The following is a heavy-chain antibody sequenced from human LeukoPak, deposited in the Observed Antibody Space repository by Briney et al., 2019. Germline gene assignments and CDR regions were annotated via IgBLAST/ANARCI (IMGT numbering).Heavy chain of an antibody. CDR3: ARDGRPLHSNYADYFDY. V-gene: IGHV3-21*01. J-gene: IGHJ4*02. CDR1: GFTFSSYS. Sequence: PGGSLRLSCAASGFTFSSYSMNWVRQAPGKGLEWVSSITSSSSYIYYADSVKGRFTISRDNAKNSLYLQMNSLRAEDTAIYYCARDGRPLHSNYADYFDYWGQGTLVTVSS. CDR2: ITSSSSYI. D-gene: IGHD4-11*01.